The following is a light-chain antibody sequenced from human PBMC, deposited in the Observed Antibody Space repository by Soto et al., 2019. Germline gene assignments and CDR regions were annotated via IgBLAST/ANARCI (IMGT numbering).Light chain of an antibody. V-gene: IGLV2-14*01. CDR2: EVS. CDR3: SSHTSSSTVYV. J-gene: IGLJ1*01. CDR1: SSDVGAYKY. Sequence: QSALTQPASVSGSPGQSITISCTGTSSDVGAYKYVSWYQQYPGQAPKLIIYEVSNRPSGVSDRFSGSKSGNTASLTISGVQSEDEADYYCSSHTSSSTVYVFGTGTKLTVL.